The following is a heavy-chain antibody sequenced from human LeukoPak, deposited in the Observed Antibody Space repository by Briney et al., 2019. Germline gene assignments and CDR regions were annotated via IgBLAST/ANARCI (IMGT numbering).Heavy chain of an antibody. CDR3: AKSHDYGDYGEFDY. CDR2: ISGSGGNT. V-gene: IGHV3-23*01. D-gene: IGHD4-17*01. Sequence: GGSLRLSCAASGFTFSNYAMSWVRQAPGKGLEWVSTISGSGGNTYYTDSVKGRFTISRDNSKNTLSLQMNSLRAEDTAVYYCAKSHDYGDYGEFDYWGQGTLVTVSS. J-gene: IGHJ4*02. CDR1: GFTFSNYA.